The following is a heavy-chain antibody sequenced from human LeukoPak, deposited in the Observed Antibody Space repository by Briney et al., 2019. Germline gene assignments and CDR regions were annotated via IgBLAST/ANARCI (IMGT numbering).Heavy chain of an antibody. CDR1: GGSISSGDYY. CDR3: AREGSLAAAGNWFDP. V-gene: IGHV4-30-4*01. Sequence: PSQTLSLTCTVSGGSISSGDYYWRWIRQPPGKGLDWIGYIYYSGSTYYNPSLKSRVTISVDTSKNQFSLKLSSVTAADTAVYYCAREGSLAAAGNWFDPWGQGTLVTVSS. D-gene: IGHD6-13*01. CDR2: IYYSGST. J-gene: IGHJ5*02.